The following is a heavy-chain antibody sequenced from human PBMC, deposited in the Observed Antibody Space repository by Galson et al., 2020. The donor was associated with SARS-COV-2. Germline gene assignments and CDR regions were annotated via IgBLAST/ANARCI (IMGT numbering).Heavy chain of an antibody. V-gene: IGHV3-23*01. CDR1: GFTFSSYA. D-gene: IGHD5-18*01. Sequence: TGGSLRLSCAASGFTFSSYAMSWVCQAPGKGLEWVSAISGSGGSTYYADSVKGRFTISRDNSKNTLYLQMNSLRAEDTAVYYCAKDDTAMAPYNWFDPWGQGTLVTVSS. CDR2: ISGSGGST. CDR3: AKDDTAMAPYNWFDP. J-gene: IGHJ5*02.